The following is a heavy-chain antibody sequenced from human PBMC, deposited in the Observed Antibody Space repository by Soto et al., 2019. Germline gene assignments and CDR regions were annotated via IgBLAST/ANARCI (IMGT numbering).Heavy chain of an antibody. J-gene: IGHJ6*02. CDR1: GGTFSSYA. Sequence: ASVEVSCKASGGTFSSYAISWVRQAPGQGLEWMGIINPSGGTTNYAQKFQGRVTMTRDTSTSTVYMELSSLRSEDTAVYYCAREDSSTWTLDRYYYYYGMDVWGQGTTVTVSS. CDR3: AREDSSTWTLDRYYYYYGMDV. D-gene: IGHD6-13*01. CDR2: INPSGGTT. V-gene: IGHV1-46*01.